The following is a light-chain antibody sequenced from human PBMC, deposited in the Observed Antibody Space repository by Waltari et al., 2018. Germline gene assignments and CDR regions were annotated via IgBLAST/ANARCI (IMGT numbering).Light chain of an antibody. CDR1: PGSVPSVRF. V-gene: IGLV7-46*01. Sequence: QAVVPQEPSRTVSRGGTVTLTCRARPGSVPSVRFPYWFQQKPGQAPKTLIYDTSNKHSWTPARFSGSLVWGKAALTLSGAQPEDEADYYCLLSYSGGRRVFGGGTKLTVL. CDR3: LLSYSGGRRV. J-gene: IGLJ3*02. CDR2: DTS.